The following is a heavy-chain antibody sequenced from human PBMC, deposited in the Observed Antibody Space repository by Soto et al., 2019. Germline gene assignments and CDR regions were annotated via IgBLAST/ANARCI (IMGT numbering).Heavy chain of an antibody. CDR2: ISSSSSYT. D-gene: IGHD2-2*01. CDR1: GFTFSDYY. V-gene: IGHV3-11*06. J-gene: IGHJ5*02. Sequence: GGSLRLSCAASGFTFSDYYMSWIRQAPGKGLEWVSYISSSSSYTNYADSVKGRFTISRDNAKNSLYLQMNSLRAEDTAVYYSDCSNTAVHWFDPWGQGTLVTVSS. CDR3: DCSNTAVHWFDP.